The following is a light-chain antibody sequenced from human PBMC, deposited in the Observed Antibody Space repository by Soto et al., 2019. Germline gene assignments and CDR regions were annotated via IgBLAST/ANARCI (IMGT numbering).Light chain of an antibody. CDR3: QTWGADSVI. V-gene: IGLV4-69*01. Sequence: QPVLTQSPSASASLGASVKLTCTLSSGQSSYAIAWHQQQPEKGPRFLMKLNSDGSHSKGDGISDRFSGSSSGAERYLTISSLQSEDEADYYCQTWGADSVIFGGGTKLTVL. J-gene: IGLJ2*01. CDR2: LNSDGSH. CDR1: SGQSSYA.